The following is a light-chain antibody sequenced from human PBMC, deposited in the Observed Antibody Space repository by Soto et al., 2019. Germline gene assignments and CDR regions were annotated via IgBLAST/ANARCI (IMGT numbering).Light chain of an antibody. J-gene: IGKJ1*01. CDR1: QGISSW. CDR2: AAS. Sequence: DIPLTQSPASLSASAGYRSGIPCQASQGISSWLAWYQQKPGKATKLLIYAASSLQSGVPSRFSGSGSGTDFTLTISIVQPEDLVTYCCQQANCCPRTFGQGTKVEIK. CDR3: QQANCCPRT. V-gene: IGKV1-12*01.